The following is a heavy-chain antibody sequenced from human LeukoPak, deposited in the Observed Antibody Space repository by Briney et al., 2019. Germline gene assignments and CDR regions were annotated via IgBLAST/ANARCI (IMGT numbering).Heavy chain of an antibody. Sequence: GGSLRLSCAASGFTFSSYSMNWVRQAPGKGLEWVSSISSSSSYIYYADLVKGRFTISRDNAKNSLYLQMNSLRAEDTAVYYCARPDYGDYGYGMDVWGQGTTVTVSS. D-gene: IGHD4-17*01. V-gene: IGHV3-21*01. CDR2: ISSSSSYI. J-gene: IGHJ6*02. CDR3: ARPDYGDYGYGMDV. CDR1: GFTFSSYS.